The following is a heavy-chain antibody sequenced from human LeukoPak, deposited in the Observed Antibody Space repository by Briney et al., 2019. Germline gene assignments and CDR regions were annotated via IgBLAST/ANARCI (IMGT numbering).Heavy chain of an antibody. CDR2: IYSGGST. CDR1: GFTVSSNY. V-gene: IGHV3-53*01. D-gene: IGHD3-22*01. J-gene: IGHJ4*02. CDR3: LCYHDSSSYVDY. Sequence: GGSLRLSCAASGFTVSSNYMSWVRQAPGKGLEWVSVIYSGGSTYYADSVKGRFTISRDNSKNTLYLQMNSLRAEDTAVYYCLCYHDSSSYVDYWGQGALVTVS.